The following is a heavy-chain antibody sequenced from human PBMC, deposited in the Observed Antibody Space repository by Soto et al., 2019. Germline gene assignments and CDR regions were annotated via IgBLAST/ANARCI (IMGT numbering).Heavy chain of an antibody. CDR2: IYYSGST. V-gene: IGHV4-59*08. CDR1: GGSISRYY. D-gene: IGHD6-19*01. CDR3: ARLRSGWYDY. Sequence: SEPLSLTCIISGGSISRYYRSLIPQPPGKGLEWIGYIYYSGSTNYNPSLKSRVTISVDTSKNQFSLKLSSVTAADTAVYYCARLRSGWYDYSGQGTLVTVSS. J-gene: IGHJ4*02.